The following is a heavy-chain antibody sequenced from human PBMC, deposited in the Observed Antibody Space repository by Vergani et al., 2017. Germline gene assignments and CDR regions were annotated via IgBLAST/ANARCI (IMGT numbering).Heavy chain of an antibody. Sequence: EVQLVESGGGLVQPGGSLRLSCAASGFTFSSYEMNWVRQAPGKGLEWVSYISSSGSTIYYADSVKGRFTISRDNAKNSLYLQMNSLRAEVTAVYYCARVGRVGAVDYWGQGTLVTVSS. V-gene: IGHV3-48*03. D-gene: IGHD1-26*01. CDR3: ARVGRVGAVDY. J-gene: IGHJ4*02. CDR1: GFTFSSYE. CDR2: ISSSGSTI.